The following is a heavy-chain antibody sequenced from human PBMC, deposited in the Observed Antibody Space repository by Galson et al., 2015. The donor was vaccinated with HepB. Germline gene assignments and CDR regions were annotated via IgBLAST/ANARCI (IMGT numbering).Heavy chain of an antibody. D-gene: IGHD3-3*01. V-gene: IGHV3-30*18. CDR1: GFTFSSYA. CDR2: ISYDGSNK. Sequence: SLRLSCAASGFTFSSYAMHWVRQAPGKGLEWVAVISYDGSNKYYADSVKGRFTISRDKSKNTLYLQMNSLRAEDTAVYYCAKDTYYDFWSGYPDDAFDIWGQGTMVTVSS. J-gene: IGHJ3*02. CDR3: AKDTYYDFWSGYPDDAFDI.